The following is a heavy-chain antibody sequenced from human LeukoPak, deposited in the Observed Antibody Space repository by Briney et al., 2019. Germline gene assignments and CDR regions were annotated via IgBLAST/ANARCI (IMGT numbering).Heavy chain of an antibody. D-gene: IGHD6-13*01. CDR1: GVSISSYY. Sequence: KPSETLSLTCTVSGVSISSYYWSWLRQPPGKGLEWVGYIYYSGSTNYNPSLKSRVTISVDTSKNQFSLKLSSVTAAATAVYYCARTSSSWIPYYYYGMDVWGQGTTVTVSS. J-gene: IGHJ6*02. CDR2: IYYSGST. CDR3: ARTSSSWIPYYYYGMDV. V-gene: IGHV4-59*08.